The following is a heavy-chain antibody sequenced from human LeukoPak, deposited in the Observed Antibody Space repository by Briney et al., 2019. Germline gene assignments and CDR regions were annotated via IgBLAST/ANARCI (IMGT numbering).Heavy chain of an antibody. CDR1: GFTFSSYA. Sequence: GGSLRLSCAASGFTFSSYAMHWVRQAPGKGLEWVSVIYSGGSTYYADSVKGRFTISRDNSKNTLYLQMNSLRAEDTAVYYCARDRGYYDSSGYYTFDYWGQGTLVTVSS. CDR3: ARDRGYYDSSGYYTFDY. CDR2: IYSGGST. D-gene: IGHD3-22*01. V-gene: IGHV3-66*01. J-gene: IGHJ4*02.